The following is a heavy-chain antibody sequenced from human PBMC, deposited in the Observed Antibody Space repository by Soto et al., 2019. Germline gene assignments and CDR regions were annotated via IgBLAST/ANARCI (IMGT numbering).Heavy chain of an antibody. CDR2: IYYSGST. V-gene: IGHV4-31*03. CDR1: GGSISSGGYY. D-gene: IGHD3-22*01. Sequence: SETLSLTCTVSGGSISSGGYYWSWIRQHPGKGLEWIGYIYYSGSTYYNPSLKSRVTISVDTSKNQFSLKLSSVTAADTAVYYFARDVASHDNFDYWGQGTLVPVSS. CDR3: ARDVASHDNFDY. J-gene: IGHJ4*02.